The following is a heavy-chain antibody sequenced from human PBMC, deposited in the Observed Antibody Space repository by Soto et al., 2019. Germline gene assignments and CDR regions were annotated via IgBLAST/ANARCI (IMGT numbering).Heavy chain of an antibody. CDR3: AKARAAYDFWSGYYVGVY. V-gene: IGHV3-30*18. CDR2: ISYDGSNK. CDR1: GFTFSSYG. Sequence: QVQLVESGGGVVQPGRSLRLSCAASGFTFSSYGMHWVRQAPGKGLEWVAVISYDGSNKYYADSVKGRFTISRDNSKNTLYLQMNSLRAEDTAVYYCAKARAAYDFWSGYYVGVYWGQGTLVTVSS. D-gene: IGHD3-3*01. J-gene: IGHJ4*02.